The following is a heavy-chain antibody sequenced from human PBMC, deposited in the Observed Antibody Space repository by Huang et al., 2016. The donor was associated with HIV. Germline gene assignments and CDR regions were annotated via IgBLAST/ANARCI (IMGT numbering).Heavy chain of an antibody. CDR1: GYTFSSYA. CDR3: ARQRSPDSSSHLY. J-gene: IGHJ4*02. V-gene: IGHV1-3*04. D-gene: IGHD6-13*01. Sequence: QVQLVQSGAEVRKPGASVRVSCKASGYTFSSYAIPWVRQAPGQSLEWMGRISIGDGMTEYLWQLQGRATITTDTSANTVYLDLSGLRSEDTAVYYCARQRSPDSSSHLYWGQGTLVTVSS. CDR2: ISIGDGMT.